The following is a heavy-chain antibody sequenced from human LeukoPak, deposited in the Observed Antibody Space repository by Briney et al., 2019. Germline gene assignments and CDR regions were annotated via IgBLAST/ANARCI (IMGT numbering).Heavy chain of an antibody. Sequence: GGSLGLSCAASGFTFSSYGMHWVGQAPGKGLEWVAVIWYDGSNKYYADSVKGRFTISRDNSKNTLYLQMNSLRAEDTAVYYCAKGLAVAGIWYFDYWGQGTLVTVSS. CDR3: AKGLAVAGIWYFDY. J-gene: IGHJ4*02. CDR2: IWYDGSNK. V-gene: IGHV3-33*06. CDR1: GFTFSSYG. D-gene: IGHD6-19*01.